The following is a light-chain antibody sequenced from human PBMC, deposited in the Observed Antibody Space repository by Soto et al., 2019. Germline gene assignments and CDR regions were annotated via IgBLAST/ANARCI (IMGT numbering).Light chain of an antibody. J-gene: IGKJ3*01. CDR1: QSVSIKY. V-gene: IGKV3-20*01. CDR2: GTS. CDR3: QQYGSSLFT. Sequence: EIVLTQSPGTLSLSPGERATLSCRASQSVSIKYLAWYQQKPGQAPRVLIYGTSIRASGVPERFSGGGSGTDFTLTITRLEPEDFAVYYCQQYGSSLFTFGPGTKVDIX.